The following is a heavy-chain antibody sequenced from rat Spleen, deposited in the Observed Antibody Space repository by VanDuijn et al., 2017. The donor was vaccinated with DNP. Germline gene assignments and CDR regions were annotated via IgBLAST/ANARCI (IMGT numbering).Heavy chain of an antibody. CDR2: ISTGGDKT. Sequence: EVQLVESGGGLVQPGRSMKLSCAVSGFIFTKYYMTWVRQAPTKGLEWVASISTGGDKTYYGESVKGRFTISRDNARSILYLQMDSLRSEETATYYCVRHEEFGDWFIYWGQGTLVTVSS. CDR1: GFIFTKYY. J-gene: IGHJ3*01. V-gene: IGHV5S11*01. CDR3: VRHEEFGDWFIY. D-gene: IGHD4-3*01.